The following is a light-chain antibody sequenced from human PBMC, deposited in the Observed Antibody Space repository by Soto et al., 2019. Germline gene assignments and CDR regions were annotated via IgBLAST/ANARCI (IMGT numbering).Light chain of an antibody. J-gene: IGKJ1*01. CDR2: DAS. V-gene: IGKV1-33*01. CDR1: QDIATY. Sequence: TQDPGTLSASVGNRVTITCQASQDIATYLNWYQQKPGKAPNLLIYDASNLETGVPSRFSGGGSGTHFTFTISNLQPEDIATYYCQQYDNLPPTWTFGQGTKVEIE. CDR3: QQYDNLPPTWT.